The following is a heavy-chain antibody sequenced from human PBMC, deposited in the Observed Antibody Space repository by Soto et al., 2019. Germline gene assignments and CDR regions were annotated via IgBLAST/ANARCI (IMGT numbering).Heavy chain of an antibody. Sequence: SETLSLTCTVSGGSISSSSYYWGWIRQPPGKGLEWIGSIYYSGSTYYNPSLKSRVTISVDTSKNQFSLKLSSVTAADPAVYYCARHVFTAVARRLVGATIGWFDPWGQGTLVTVSS. V-gene: IGHV4-39*01. D-gene: IGHD1-26*01. CDR3: ARHVFTAVARRLVGATIGWFDP. CDR2: IYYSGST. J-gene: IGHJ5*02. CDR1: GGSISSSSYY.